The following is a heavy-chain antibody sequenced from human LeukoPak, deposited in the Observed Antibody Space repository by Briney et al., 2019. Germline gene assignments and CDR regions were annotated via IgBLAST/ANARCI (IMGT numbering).Heavy chain of an antibody. D-gene: IGHD5-18*01. V-gene: IGHV3-33*01. J-gene: IGHJ4*02. Sequence: GGSLRLSCAASGFTFSSYGMHWVRQAPGKGLEWVALIWFDGSNKYYADSVKGRFTISRDNSKNTLYLQMDSLRDEDTAVYYCARDSGYSYGHCFDYWGQGTLVTVSS. CDR1: GFTFSSYG. CDR2: IWFDGSNK. CDR3: ARDSGYSYGHCFDY.